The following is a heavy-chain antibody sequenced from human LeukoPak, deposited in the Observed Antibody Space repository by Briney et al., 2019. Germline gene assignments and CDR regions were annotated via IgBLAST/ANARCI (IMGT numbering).Heavy chain of an antibody. J-gene: IGHJ4*02. CDR2: IYYSGYT. V-gene: IGHV4-59*01. CDR3: ARGNLVATLYFDY. Sequence: SETLSLTCTVSGGSISTYYWSWFRQPPGKGLEWIGYIYYSGYTNYIPSLRSRVTISLDTSKNQFSLSLSSVTAADTAVYYCARGNLVATLYFDYWGQGALVTVSS. CDR1: GGSISTYY. D-gene: IGHD5-12*01.